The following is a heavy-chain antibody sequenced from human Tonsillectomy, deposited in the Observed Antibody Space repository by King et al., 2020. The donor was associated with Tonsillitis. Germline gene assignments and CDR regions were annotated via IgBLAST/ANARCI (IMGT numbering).Heavy chain of an antibody. J-gene: IGHJ4*02. CDR3: ARQRLGANWNYGFDF. Sequence: QVQLQESGPGLVKPSETLSLSCTVSGCSNNVYYCSWIRQPPGKGLEWIGYIYHRGSTNDNPSLKSRVSMSVDKSKNQFSLRVSSVTAADTAVYYCARQRLGANWNYGFDFWGQGTLVTVSS. D-gene: IGHD1-7*01. CDR1: GCSNNVYY. V-gene: IGHV4-59*08. CDR2: IYHRGST.